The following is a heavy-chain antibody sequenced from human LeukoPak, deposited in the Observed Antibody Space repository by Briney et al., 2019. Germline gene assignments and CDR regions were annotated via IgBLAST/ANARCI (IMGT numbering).Heavy chain of an antibody. CDR1: GFTSSSYA. V-gene: IGHV3-23*01. CDR3: AKAAAAPGFDF. CDR2: VSGSGDRM. Sequence: GGSLRLSCAASGFTSSSYALNWVRQAPGKGLEWVATVSGSGDRMYHADSVKGRFTISRDNSKNTIYLQMNSLRAEDTALYYCAKAAAAPGFDFWGQGTQVTVSS. D-gene: IGHD6-13*01. J-gene: IGHJ4*02.